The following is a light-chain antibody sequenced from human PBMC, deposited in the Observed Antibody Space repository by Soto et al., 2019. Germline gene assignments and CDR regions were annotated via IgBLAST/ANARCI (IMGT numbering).Light chain of an antibody. CDR3: QHYYSSWT. CDR1: QNNKNY. V-gene: IGKV4-1*01. J-gene: IGKJ1*01. Sequence: DIVITQSPDSLAVSLGERATINCKSSQNNKNYLAWYQQKAGQPPKLIIDWASTRASGVPDRFSGSGSGTDFTLTISSLQAEDVAVYYCQHYYSSWTFGQGTKVDIK. CDR2: WAS.